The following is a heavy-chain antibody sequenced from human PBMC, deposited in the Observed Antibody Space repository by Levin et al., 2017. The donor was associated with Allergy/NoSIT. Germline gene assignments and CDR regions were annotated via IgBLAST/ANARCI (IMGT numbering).Heavy chain of an antibody. V-gene: IGHV5-51*01. D-gene: IGHD3-22*01. Sequence: GESLKISCKGSGYSFTSYWIGWVRQMPGKGLEWMGIIYPGDSDTRYSPSFQGQVTISADKSISTAYLQWSSLKASDTAMYYCARTRYYDSSGYGYYYGMDVWGQGTTVTVSS. CDR1: GYSFTSYW. CDR3: ARTRYYDSSGYGYYYGMDV. CDR2: IYPGDSDT. J-gene: IGHJ6*02.